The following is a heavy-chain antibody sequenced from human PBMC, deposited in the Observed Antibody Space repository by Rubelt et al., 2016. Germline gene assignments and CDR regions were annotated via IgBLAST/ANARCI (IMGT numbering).Heavy chain of an antibody. CDR3: AKVPIRTVTSTFDY. CDR2: ISGSGTPM. V-gene: IGHV3-11*01. D-gene: IGHD4-17*01. Sequence: LEWVSCISGSGTPMYYADSVKGRFTISRDNAKNSLYLQMNSLRVEDTAIYYCAKVPIRTVTSTFDYWGQGTLVTVSS. J-gene: IGHJ4*02.